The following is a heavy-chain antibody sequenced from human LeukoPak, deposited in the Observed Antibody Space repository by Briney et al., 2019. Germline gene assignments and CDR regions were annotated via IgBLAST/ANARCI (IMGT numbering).Heavy chain of an antibody. CDR2: IKQDGSEK. V-gene: IGHV3-7*01. Sequence: PGGSLRLSCAASGFTFSIYWMSWVRQAPGKGLEWVANIKQDGSEKYYVDSVKGRFTISRDNAKNSLYLQMNSLRAEDTAVYYCARDYYDSSGYYYSDYWGQGTLVTVSS. CDR3: ARDYYDSSGYYYSDY. CDR1: GFTFSIYW. D-gene: IGHD3-22*01. J-gene: IGHJ4*02.